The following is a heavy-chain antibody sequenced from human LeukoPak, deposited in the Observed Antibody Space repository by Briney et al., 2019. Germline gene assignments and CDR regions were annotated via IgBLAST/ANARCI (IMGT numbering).Heavy chain of an antibody. CDR3: AREGQQLKHFDY. CDR2: INPRGDAT. D-gene: IGHD1-1*01. J-gene: IGHJ4*02. Sequence: ASEKVSCKASGNTFIGYWIHWVRQAPGQGLEWMGAINPRGDATIGAQKFQGRVTTTRDTSTSTVYIELSSLRSEDTAVYYCAREGQQLKHFDYWGQGTLVTVSS. V-gene: IGHV1-46*01. CDR1: GNTFIGYW.